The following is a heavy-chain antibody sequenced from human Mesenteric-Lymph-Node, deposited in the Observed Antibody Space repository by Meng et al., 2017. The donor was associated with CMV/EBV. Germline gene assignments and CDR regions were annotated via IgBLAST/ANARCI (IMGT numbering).Heavy chain of an antibody. J-gene: IGHJ4*02. CDR3: ARHQRWLKSEGGFNY. V-gene: IGHV4-34*01. Sequence: LQQWVAGLLKPSETLSPTCAVYGGSFSGYYWSWIRQPPGKGLEWIGEINHSGSTNYNPSLKSRVTISVDTSKNQFSLKLSSVTAADTAVYYCARHQRWLKSEGGFNYWGQGTLVTVSS. CDR2: INHSGST. D-gene: IGHD4-23*01. CDR1: GGSFSGYY.